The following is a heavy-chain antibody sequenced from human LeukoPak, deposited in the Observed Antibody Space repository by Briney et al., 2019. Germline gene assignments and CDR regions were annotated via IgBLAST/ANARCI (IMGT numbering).Heavy chain of an antibody. CDR2: ISSSSRYM. Sequence: GGSLRLSCAASGSTFSNYNMNWVRQAPGKGLEWVSVISSSSRYMYYADSVKGRFTISRDNAKNSLYLQMNSLRAEDTAVYYCARVSTAVSLAIDYWGQGTLVTVST. CDR1: GSTFSNYN. D-gene: IGHD6-13*01. V-gene: IGHV3-21*06. CDR3: ARVSTAVSLAIDY. J-gene: IGHJ4*02.